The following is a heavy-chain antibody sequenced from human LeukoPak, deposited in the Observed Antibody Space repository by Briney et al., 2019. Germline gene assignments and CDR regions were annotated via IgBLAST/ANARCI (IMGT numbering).Heavy chain of an antibody. CDR1: GGSISSGDYY. D-gene: IGHD3-10*01. Sequence: PSETLSLTCTVSGGSISSGDYYWSWIRQSPGKGLEWIGRIFRTGTTKYNPSFKSRVTISVDTSKNQFSLKMNSVTAADTAVYYCARTEYYGSGSYPNWFDPWGQGTLVTVSA. CDR3: ARTEYYGSGSYPNWFDP. V-gene: IGHV4-61*02. J-gene: IGHJ5*02. CDR2: IFRTGTT.